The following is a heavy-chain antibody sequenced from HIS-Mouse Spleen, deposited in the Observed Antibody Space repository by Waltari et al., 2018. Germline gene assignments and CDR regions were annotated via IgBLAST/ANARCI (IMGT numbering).Heavy chain of an antibody. V-gene: IGHV5-51*01. CDR1: GYSFTSYW. CDR3: ATSHPMNIVGATRRGGWFDP. CDR2: IYPGTSDT. Sequence: EVQLVQSGAEVKKPGESLKISCKGSGYSFTSYWIGWVRQMPGKGLEWMGIIYPGTSDTGYSPSFQGQVTISADKSISTAYLQWSSLKASDTAMYYCATSHPMNIVGATRRGGWFDPWGQGTLVTVSS. D-gene: IGHD1-26*01. J-gene: IGHJ5*02.